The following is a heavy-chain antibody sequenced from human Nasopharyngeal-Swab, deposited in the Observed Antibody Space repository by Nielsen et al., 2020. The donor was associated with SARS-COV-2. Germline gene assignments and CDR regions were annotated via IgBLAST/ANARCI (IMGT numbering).Heavy chain of an antibody. CDR2: ISSSGSTI. J-gene: IGHJ4*02. CDR1: GFTFSSYE. CDR3: ARSIGKDGFDY. V-gene: IGHV3-48*03. Sequence: GESLKISCAASGFTFSSYEMNWVRQAPGKGLEWVSYISSSGSTIYYADPVKGRFTISRDNAKNSLYLQMNSLRAEDTAVYYCARSIGKDGFDYWGQGTLVTVSS. D-gene: IGHD1-1*01.